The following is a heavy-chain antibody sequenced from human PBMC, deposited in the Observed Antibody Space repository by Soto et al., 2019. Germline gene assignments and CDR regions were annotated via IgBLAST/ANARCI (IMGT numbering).Heavy chain of an antibody. J-gene: IGHJ4*02. CDR2: VNPSGGHT. CDR3: ARGGHVVVVTAALDY. CDR1: GDTFSDYY. D-gene: IGHD2-21*02. V-gene: IGHV1-46*01. Sequence: QVQLMQSGAEVKKPGASVKGSCKASGDTFSDYYIHWVRQAPGQGLEWMGTVNPSGGHTTYSQHFLGRVTMTRDTSTSTLHMELTSLTSEDTAVYYCARGGHVVVVTAALDYWGQGTLVTVSS.